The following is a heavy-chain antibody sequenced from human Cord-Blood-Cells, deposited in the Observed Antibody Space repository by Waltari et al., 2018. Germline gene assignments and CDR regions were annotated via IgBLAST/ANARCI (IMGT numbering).Heavy chain of an antibody. V-gene: IGHV3-15*01. CDR1: GFHCSNAW. Sequence: EVQLVESGGGLIKPAGSLRLSCAVSGFHCSNAWMSCVCPAPGKGLEWVGRSKSKTDGGTTDYAAPGKGRFTISRDDSKNKLYLQMNSLKAEDTAVYYCTTYFSSGSYYFDYWGQGTLVTVSS. CDR3: TTYFSSGSYYFDY. D-gene: IGHD1-26*01. J-gene: IGHJ4*02. CDR2: SKSKTDGGTT.